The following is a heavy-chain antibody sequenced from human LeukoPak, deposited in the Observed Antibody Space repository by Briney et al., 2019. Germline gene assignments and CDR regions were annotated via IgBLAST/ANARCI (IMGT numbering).Heavy chain of an antibody. Sequence: PSETLSLTCTVSGGSISSSSYYWGWIRQPPGKGLEWIGSIYYSGSTYYNPSLKSRVTISVDTSKNQFSLKLSSVTAADTAVYYCARGIRGSSYRGNAFDIWGQGTMVTVSS. V-gene: IGHV4-39*07. CDR3: ARGIRGSSYRGNAFDI. CDR1: GGSISSSSYY. D-gene: IGHD1-26*01. CDR2: IYYSGST. J-gene: IGHJ3*02.